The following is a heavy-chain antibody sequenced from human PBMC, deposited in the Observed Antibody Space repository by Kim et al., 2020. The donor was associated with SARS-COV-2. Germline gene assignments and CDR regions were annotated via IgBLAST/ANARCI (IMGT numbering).Heavy chain of an antibody. CDR3: ARAGYSSGWGWFDP. J-gene: IGHJ5*02. CDR2: IIPILGIA. CDR1: GGTFSNYA. V-gene: IGHV1-69*04. Sequence: SVKVSCKASGGTFSNYAISWVRQAPGQGLEWMGRIIPILGIANYAQKFQGRVTITADKSTSTAYMELSSLRSEDTAVYYCARAGYSSGWGWFDPWGQGTLVTVSS. D-gene: IGHD6-19*01.